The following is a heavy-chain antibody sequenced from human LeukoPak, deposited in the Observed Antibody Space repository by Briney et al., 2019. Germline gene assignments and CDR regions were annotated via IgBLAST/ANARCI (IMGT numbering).Heavy chain of an antibody. V-gene: IGHV3-7*01. J-gene: IGHJ3*02. D-gene: IGHD6-13*01. Sequence: GGSLRLSCAASGFTSSSYWMSWVRQAPGKGLEWVANIKQDGSEKYYVDSVKGRFTISRDNAKNSLYLQMNSLRAEDTAVYYCARDLSSSWPLNDAFDIWGQGTMVTVSS. CDR2: IKQDGSEK. CDR3: ARDLSSSWPLNDAFDI. CDR1: GFTSSSYW.